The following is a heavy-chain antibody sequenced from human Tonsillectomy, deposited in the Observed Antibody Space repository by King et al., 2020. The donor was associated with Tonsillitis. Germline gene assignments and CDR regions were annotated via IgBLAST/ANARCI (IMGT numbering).Heavy chain of an antibody. CDR1: GFIFSSFG. V-gene: IGHV3-30*02. CDR3: AKGNSGYYYVFDY. D-gene: IGHD3-22*01. Sequence: VQLVESGGGVVQPGGSLRLSCAASGFIFSSFGMHWVRQAPGKGLEWVAFMRFVGGNKYYTDSVKGRFTISRDNSESTLYLQMNSLRPEDTAVYYCAKGNSGYYYVFDYWGQGTLVTVSS. CDR2: MRFVGGNK. J-gene: IGHJ4*02.